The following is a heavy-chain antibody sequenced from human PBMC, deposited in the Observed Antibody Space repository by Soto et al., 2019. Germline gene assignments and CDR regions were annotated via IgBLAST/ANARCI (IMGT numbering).Heavy chain of an antibody. V-gene: IGHV3-30*18. D-gene: IGHD6-6*01. J-gene: IGHJ4*02. CDR3: AKEDRISSSSFTHYFDY. CDR1: GFTSSRYG. CDR2: ISYDGSNK. Sequence: GGSLRLSCAASGFTSSRYGMHWVRQAPGKGLEWVAVISYDGSNKYYADSVKGRFTISRDNSKNTLYLQMNSLRAEDTAVYYCAKEDRISSSSFTHYFDYWGQGTLVTVSS.